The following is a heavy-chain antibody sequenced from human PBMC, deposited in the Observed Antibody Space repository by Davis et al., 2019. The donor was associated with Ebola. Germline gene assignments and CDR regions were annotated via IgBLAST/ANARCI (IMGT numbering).Heavy chain of an antibody. J-gene: IGHJ4*02. Sequence: MPSETLSLTCAVYGGSFSGYYWSWIRQPPGKGLEWIGNIFSSGTTYYNPSLKSRVTISLDTSRNQFSLRLTSVTAADTAVYFCASPVSSGWFYSDYWSQGTLVTVSS. CDR2: IFSSGTT. CDR3: ASPVSSGWFYSDY. V-gene: IGHV4-4*09. D-gene: IGHD6-19*01. CDR1: GGSFSGYY.